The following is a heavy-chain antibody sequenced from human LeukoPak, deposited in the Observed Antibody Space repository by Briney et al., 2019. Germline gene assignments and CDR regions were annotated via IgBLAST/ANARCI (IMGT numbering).Heavy chain of an antibody. J-gene: IGHJ4*02. CDR1: GGTFSSYA. CDR3: AREELLWFGELSHRAYYFDY. CDR2: IIPIFGTA. Sequence: ASVKVSCKASGGTFSSYAISWVRQAPGQGLEWVGGIIPIFGTANYAQKFQGRVTITADESTSTAYMELSSLRSEDTAVYYCAREELLWFGELSHRAYYFDYWGQGTLVTVSS. D-gene: IGHD3-10*01. V-gene: IGHV1-69*13.